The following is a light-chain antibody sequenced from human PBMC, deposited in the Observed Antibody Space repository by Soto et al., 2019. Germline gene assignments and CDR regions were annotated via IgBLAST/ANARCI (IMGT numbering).Light chain of an antibody. J-gene: IGKJ4*01. V-gene: IGKV3-20*01. CDR2: GAS. CDR1: QSVSSSY. CDR3: QQYGSSPPLT. Sequence: EIVLTQSPGTLSLSPGERATLSCRASQSVSSSYLGWYQQKPGQAPGLLIYGASNRATGIPDRFSGSGSGTEFTLTISRLEPEDFAVYYCQQYGSSPPLTFGGGTKVDIK.